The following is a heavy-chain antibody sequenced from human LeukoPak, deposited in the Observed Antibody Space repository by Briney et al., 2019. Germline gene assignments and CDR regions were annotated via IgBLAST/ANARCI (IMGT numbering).Heavy chain of an antibody. CDR3: ARANYGSGSYYPFDY. J-gene: IGHJ4*02. V-gene: IGHV4-59*01. CDR1: GGSISSYY. CDR2: IYYSGST. D-gene: IGHD3-10*01. Sequence: SETLSLTCTVSGGSISSYYWSWIRQPPGKGLEWIGYIYYSGSTNYNPSLKSRVTISVDTSKNQFSLKLSSVTAADTAVYYCARANYGSGSYYPFDYWGQGTLVTVSS.